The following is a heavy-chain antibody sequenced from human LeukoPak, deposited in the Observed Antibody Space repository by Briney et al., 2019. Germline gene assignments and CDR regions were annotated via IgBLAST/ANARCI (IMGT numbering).Heavy chain of an antibody. CDR3: ASGYTYGYLFDY. D-gene: IGHD5-18*01. CDR2: IKQDGNEK. J-gene: IGHJ4*02. CDR1: GFTFSSYW. Sequence: GGSLRLSCAASGFTFSSYWMSWVRQAPGKGLEWVANIKQDGNEKYYVDSVKGRFTISRDNPKNSLYLEINSLRAEDTAVYYCASGYTYGYLFDYWGQGTLVTVSS. V-gene: IGHV3-7*01.